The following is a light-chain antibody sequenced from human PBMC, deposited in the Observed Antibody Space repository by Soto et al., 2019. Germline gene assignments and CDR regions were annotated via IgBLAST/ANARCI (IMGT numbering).Light chain of an antibody. Sequence: QSVLTQPPSVSAAPGQKVTISCSGSSSNIGHNYVCWYQHLPGTAPKLLIFDNDKRPSGIPDRFSGSKSGTSATLDITGLKAGDEADYYCGTCDSSLSVGLFGGGTKLTVL. CDR3: GTCDSSLSVGL. V-gene: IGLV1-51*01. CDR1: SSNIGHNY. J-gene: IGLJ2*01. CDR2: DND.